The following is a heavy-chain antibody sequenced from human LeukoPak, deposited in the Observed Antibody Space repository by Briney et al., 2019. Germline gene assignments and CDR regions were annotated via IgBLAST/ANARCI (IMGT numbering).Heavy chain of an antibody. D-gene: IGHD3-10*01. J-gene: IGHJ4*02. CDR3: ARDRWPTYYYGSGSYYPLDY. CDR1: GFTFSSYA. CDR2: ISGSGGST. V-gene: IGHV3-23*01. Sequence: GGSLRLSCAASGFTFSSYAMSWVRQAPGKGLEWVSAISGSGGSTYCADSVKGRFTISRDNSKNTLYLQMNSLRAEDTAVYYCARDRWPTYYYGSGSYYPLDYWGQGTLVTVSS.